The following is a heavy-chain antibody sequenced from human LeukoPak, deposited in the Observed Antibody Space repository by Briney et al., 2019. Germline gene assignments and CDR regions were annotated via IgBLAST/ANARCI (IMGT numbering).Heavy chain of an antibody. D-gene: IGHD6-19*01. CDR2: ISDSGST. CDR3: AKDLEQWLVIGYFDY. J-gene: IGHJ4*02. Sequence: TGGSLRLSCAASGFTFNRYAMSWVRQAPGKGLEWVSAISDSGSTYYADSVKGRFTISRDNSKNTLYLQMNSLRAEDTAVYYCAKDLEQWLVIGYFDYWGQGSLVTVSS. V-gene: IGHV3-23*01. CDR1: GFTFNRYA.